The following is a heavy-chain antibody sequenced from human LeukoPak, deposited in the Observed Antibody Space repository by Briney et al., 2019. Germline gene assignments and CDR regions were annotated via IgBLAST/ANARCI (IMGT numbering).Heavy chain of an antibody. CDR1: GYTFTGYF. V-gene: IGHV1-2*06. CDR2: INSNTGGT. CDR3: ARGQPYGDYNWFDL. J-gene: IGHJ5*02. D-gene: IGHD4-17*01. Sequence: ASVKVSCKASGYTFTGYFMHWLRQAPAQGLEWMGRINSNTGGTTYAQKFQGRVTITRDTSITTAHMELSRLKSDDTAVYYCARGQPYGDYNWFDLWGQGALVTVSS.